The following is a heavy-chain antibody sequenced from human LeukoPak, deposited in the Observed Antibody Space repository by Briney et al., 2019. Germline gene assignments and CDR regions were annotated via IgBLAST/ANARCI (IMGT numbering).Heavy chain of an antibody. Sequence: GGSLRLSCAASGFTFSTYGMHWVRQAPGKGLEWVAFIRNDETNKYYADSVRGRFTISRDSSKNTLYLQMNTLRPEDTAVYYCAKVAGSSYYYYYMDVWGKGATVTISS. CDR1: GFTFSTYG. CDR2: IRNDETNK. V-gene: IGHV3-30*02. J-gene: IGHJ6*03. CDR3: AKVAGSSYYYYYMDV.